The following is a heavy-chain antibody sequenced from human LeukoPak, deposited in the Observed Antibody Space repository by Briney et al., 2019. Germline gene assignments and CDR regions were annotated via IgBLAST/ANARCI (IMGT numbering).Heavy chain of an antibody. CDR2: IYPGDSDT. CDR3: ARHPYSSGWYGRYGMDV. J-gene: IGHJ6*02. CDR1: GYSFTSYW. Sequence: GESLQISCKGSGYSFTSYWIGWVRQMPGKGLEWMGIIYPGDSDTRYSPSFRGQVTISADKSISTAYLQWSSLKASDTAMYYCARHPYSSGWYGRYGMDVWGQGTTVTVSS. D-gene: IGHD6-19*01. V-gene: IGHV5-51*01.